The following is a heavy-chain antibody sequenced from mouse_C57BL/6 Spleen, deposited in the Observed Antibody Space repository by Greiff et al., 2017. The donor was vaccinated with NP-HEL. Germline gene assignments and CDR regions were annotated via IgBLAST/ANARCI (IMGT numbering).Heavy chain of an antibody. CDR1: GYAFSSSW. V-gene: IGHV1-82*01. Sequence: QVQLQQSGPELVKPGASVKISCKASGYAFSSSWMNWVKQRPGKGLEWIGRIYPGDGDTNYNGKFKGKATLTADKSSSTAYMQLSSLTSEDSEVYFCARNWEWYFDVWGTGTTVTVSS. D-gene: IGHD4-1*01. CDR2: IYPGDGDT. CDR3: ARNWEWYFDV. J-gene: IGHJ1*03.